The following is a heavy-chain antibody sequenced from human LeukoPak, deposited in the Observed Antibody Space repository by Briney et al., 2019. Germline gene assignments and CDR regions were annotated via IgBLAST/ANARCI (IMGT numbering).Heavy chain of an antibody. J-gene: IGHJ4*02. V-gene: IGHV1-46*01. CDR1: GYTFTSYY. CDR3: AREGENHQMFDY. D-gene: IGHD1-14*01. CDR2: INPSGGST. Sequence: GASVKVSCKASGYTFTSYYMHWVRQAPGQGLEWMEIINPSGGSTSYAQKFQGRVTMTRDTSTSTVYMELSSLRSEDTAVYYCAREGENHQMFDYWGQGTLVTVSS.